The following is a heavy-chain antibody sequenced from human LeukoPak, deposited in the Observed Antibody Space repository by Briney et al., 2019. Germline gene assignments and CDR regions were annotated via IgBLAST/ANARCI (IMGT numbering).Heavy chain of an antibody. V-gene: IGHV1-69*06. D-gene: IGHD3-10*01. Sequence: ASVKVSCKASGGTFSSYAISWVRQAPGQGLEWMGGIIPIFGTANYAQKFQGRVTITADKSTSTAYMELSGLRSEDTAVYYCARDRITMVRGVIIGGDFDYWGQGTLVTVSS. CDR1: GGTFSSYA. J-gene: IGHJ4*02. CDR3: ARDRITMVRGVIIGGDFDY. CDR2: IIPIFGTA.